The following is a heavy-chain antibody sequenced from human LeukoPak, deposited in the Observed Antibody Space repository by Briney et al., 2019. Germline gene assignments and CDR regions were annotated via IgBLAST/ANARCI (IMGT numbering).Heavy chain of an antibody. CDR3: ARQAVVGATKDYYYYGMDV. J-gene: IGHJ6*02. Sequence: GESLKISCKASGYSFTSYWIGWVRQMPGKGLDWMGIIYPGDSDTRYSPSFQGQVTISAAKSISTAYLQWSSLKASDTAMYYCARQAVVGATKDYYYYGMDVWGQGTTVTVSS. V-gene: IGHV5-51*01. CDR2: IYPGDSDT. D-gene: IGHD1-26*01. CDR1: GYSFTSYW.